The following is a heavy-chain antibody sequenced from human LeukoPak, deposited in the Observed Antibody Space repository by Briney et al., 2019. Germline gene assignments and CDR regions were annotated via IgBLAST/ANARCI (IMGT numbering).Heavy chain of an antibody. CDR2: IYHSGST. D-gene: IGHD3-22*01. V-gene: IGHV4-38-2*01. J-gene: IGHJ4*02. CDR1: DGSISSDYY. Sequence: SETLSLTCAVSDGSISSDYYWAWIRQPPGKGLEWIGSIYHSGSTYYNPSLKSRVTLSVDTSKKQFSLKLSSVTAADTAVYYCARVTGYMIEDYFDYWGQGTLVTVSS. CDR3: ARVTGYMIEDYFDY.